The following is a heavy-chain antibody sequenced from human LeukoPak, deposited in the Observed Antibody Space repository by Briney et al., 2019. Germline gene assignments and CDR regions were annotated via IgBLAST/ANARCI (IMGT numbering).Heavy chain of an antibody. CDR2: IYPGNSRK. CDR3: QRGVVPAAITPDY. V-gene: IGHV5-51*01. J-gene: IGHJ4*02. Sequence: GESLQISCQASGYSFNKYWIAWVRQMPGKGLEWMGLIYPGNSRKRYSPTFQGQVAFSADMSINTAYLQWSSLKASDTAMYYCQRGVVPAAITPDYWGQGTLVTVSS. D-gene: IGHD2-2*02. CDR1: GYSFNKYW.